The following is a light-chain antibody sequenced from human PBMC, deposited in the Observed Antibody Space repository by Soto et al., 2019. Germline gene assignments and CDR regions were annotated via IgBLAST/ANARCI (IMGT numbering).Light chain of an antibody. J-gene: IGKJ1*01. CDR2: GAS. Sequence: EIVMTQSPATLSLSQCERSTLSCRASQSVSSTLAWYQQKPGQAPRLLIYGASTRATGIPARFSGSGSGTEFPRTISSLQSEDFAADYCQQYNSWPPWTFGQGTKVDIK. V-gene: IGKV3-15*01. CDR3: QQYNSWPPWT. CDR1: QSVSST.